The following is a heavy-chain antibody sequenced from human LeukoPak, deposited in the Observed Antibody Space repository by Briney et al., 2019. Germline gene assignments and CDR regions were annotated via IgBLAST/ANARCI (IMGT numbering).Heavy chain of an antibody. CDR2: IYYSGST. D-gene: IGHD3-22*01. CDR3: ARGYDSSGMPALDI. V-gene: IGHV4-39*01. J-gene: IGHJ3*02. CDR1: GGSISSSSYY. Sequence: SETLSLTCTVSGGSISSSSYYWGWIRQPPGKGLEWIGSIYYSGSTYCNPSLKSRVTISVDTSKNQFSLKLSSVTAADTAVYYCARGYDSSGMPALDIWGQGTMVTVSS.